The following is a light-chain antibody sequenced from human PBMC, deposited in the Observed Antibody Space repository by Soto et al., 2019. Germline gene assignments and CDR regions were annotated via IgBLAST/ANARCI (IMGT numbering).Light chain of an antibody. CDR3: QQGSNWPTIT. CDR2: DAS. J-gene: IGKJ5*01. V-gene: IGKV3-11*01. CDR1: QSVSNY. Sequence: EIVLTQSPATLSLSPGERATLSCRASQSVSNYLAWYQLKPGQAPRLLIYDASNMATGIPARFSVSGSGTDFTLTISSLEPEDFAVYYCQQGSNWPTITCGQGTRLEIK.